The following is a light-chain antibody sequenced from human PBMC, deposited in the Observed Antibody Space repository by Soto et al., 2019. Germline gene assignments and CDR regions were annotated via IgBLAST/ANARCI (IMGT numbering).Light chain of an antibody. V-gene: IGKV1-27*01. CDR2: GAS. J-gene: IGKJ3*01. CDR1: QGISNY. CDR3: QKYDSAPFT. Sequence: DIQMTQSPSSLSAFVGDRVTITCRASQGISNYLAWYQQKPGKVPNVLIYGASTLRSGVPSRFSGTGSGTDFTLTINSLQPEDVAIYYCQKYDSAPFTFGPGTTVELK.